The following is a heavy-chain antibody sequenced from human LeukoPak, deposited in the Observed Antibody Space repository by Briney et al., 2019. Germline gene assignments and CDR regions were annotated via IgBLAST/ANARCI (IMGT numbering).Heavy chain of an antibody. J-gene: IGHJ4*02. CDR3: VGDTPPGGDYYLDY. D-gene: IGHD3-16*01. Sequence: GGSLRLSCAASEFSFSTYGMHWVRQAPGKGLEWVALIWNAGTNTYYADSVKGRFTISRDNSKNTLYLQMNSLRAEDTAVYYCVGDTPPGGDYYLDYWGQGTLVIVSS. CDR1: EFSFSTYG. V-gene: IGHV3-33*01. CDR2: IWNAGTNT.